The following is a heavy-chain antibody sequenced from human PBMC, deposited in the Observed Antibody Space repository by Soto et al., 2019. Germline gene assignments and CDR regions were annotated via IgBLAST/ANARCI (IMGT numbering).Heavy chain of an antibody. CDR1: GASLSGYY. D-gene: IGHD3-22*01. V-gene: IGHV4-34*01. Sequence: SETLSLTCGVYGASLSGYYFSWIRQSPGKGLEWIGEINHSATTNYNPSLKSRVAISVDTSKNQFSLKVNSVTAADTAVYYCARVPNYYETTGYFYFDTWGQGTLVTVSS. J-gene: IGHJ4*02. CDR3: ARVPNYYETTGYFYFDT. CDR2: INHSATT.